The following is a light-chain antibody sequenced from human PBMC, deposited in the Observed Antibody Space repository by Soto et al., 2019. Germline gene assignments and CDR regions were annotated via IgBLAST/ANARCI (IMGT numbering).Light chain of an antibody. V-gene: IGKV1-39*01. CDR1: QSISSY. Sequence: DIQMTQSPSSLSASVGDRVTITCRASQSISSYLNWYQQKPGKAPKLLIYAASSLQSGVPSRFSGSGSGTDFTLTISSLQPEDFATYYCQQSYKPLGTFGQGTRLEIK. CDR3: QQSYKPLGT. J-gene: IGKJ5*01. CDR2: AAS.